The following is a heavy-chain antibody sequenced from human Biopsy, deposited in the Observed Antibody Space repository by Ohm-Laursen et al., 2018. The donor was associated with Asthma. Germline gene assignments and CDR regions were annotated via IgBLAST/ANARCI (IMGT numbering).Heavy chain of an antibody. CDR1: RFTYE. D-gene: IGHD6-19*01. CDR2: ISYDGSSI. CDR3: AREGVAGTHIED. J-gene: IGHJ4*02. Sequence: SLRLSCTAARFTYEMHWVRQAPGKGLEWVAIISYDGSSIYYADSVKGRFTISRDNSKNTLSLQMNSLTAEDTAVYYCAREGVAGTHIEDWGQGTLVTVSS. V-gene: IGHV3-30-3*01.